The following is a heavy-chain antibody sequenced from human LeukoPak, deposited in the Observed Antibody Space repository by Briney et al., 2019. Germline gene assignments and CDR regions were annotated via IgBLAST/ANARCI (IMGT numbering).Heavy chain of an antibody. CDR2: IYSGGST. CDR1: GFTVSSNY. Sequence: PGGSLRLSCAASGFTVSSNYMSWVRQAPGKGLEWVSVIYSGGSTYYADSVKGRFTISRDNSKNTLYLQMNSLRAEGTAVYYCAKDFPPHGYSGSSRWGQGTLVTVSS. D-gene: IGHD1-26*01. J-gene: IGHJ4*02. V-gene: IGHV3-53*01. CDR3: AKDFPPHGYSGSSR.